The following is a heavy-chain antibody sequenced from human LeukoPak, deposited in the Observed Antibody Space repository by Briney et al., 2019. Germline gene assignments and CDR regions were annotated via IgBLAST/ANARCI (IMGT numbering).Heavy chain of an antibody. CDR1: GFTFDDYA. J-gene: IGHJ4*02. CDR3: AKDIGYDSRNFGY. CDR2: ISWSSGSI. Sequence: GGSLRLSSAASGFTFDDYAMHWVRQAPGKGLEWVSSISWSSGSIGYADSVKGRFTISRDDAKNSLYLQMNSLRAEDTALYYCAKDIGYDSRNFGYWGQGTLVTVSS. D-gene: IGHD3-22*01. V-gene: IGHV3-9*01.